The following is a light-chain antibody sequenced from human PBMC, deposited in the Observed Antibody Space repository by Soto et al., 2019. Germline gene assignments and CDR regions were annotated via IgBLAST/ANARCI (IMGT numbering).Light chain of an antibody. Sequence: QSVLTQAPSVSGAPGQRVTISCTGSSSNIGAGYDVHWYQQLPGTAPKLLIYGNNNRPSGVPDRFSGSKSGTAASLAITGLQAEDEVDYFCQSYDTSLSGVVFGGGTKLTVL. V-gene: IGLV1-40*01. J-gene: IGLJ2*01. CDR1: SSNIGAGYD. CDR3: QSYDTSLSGVV. CDR2: GNN.